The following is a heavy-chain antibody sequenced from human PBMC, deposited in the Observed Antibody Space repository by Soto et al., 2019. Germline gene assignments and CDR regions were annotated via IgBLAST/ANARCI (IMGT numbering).Heavy chain of an antibody. Sequence: SETLSLTCAVSGGSISSYYWSWIRQPPGKGLEWIGYIYYSGSTNYNPSLKSRVTMLIDMSKNQFSLKLTSVSAADTAVYYCAAAPRYWGQGILVTVSS. CDR2: IYYSGST. CDR3: AAAPRY. D-gene: IGHD2-15*01. CDR1: GGSISSYY. J-gene: IGHJ4*02. V-gene: IGHV4-59*01.